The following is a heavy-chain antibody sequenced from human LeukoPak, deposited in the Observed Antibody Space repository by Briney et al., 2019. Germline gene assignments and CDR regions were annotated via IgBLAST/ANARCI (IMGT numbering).Heavy chain of an antibody. CDR2: IKQDGSER. D-gene: IGHD1-14*01. CDR3: ARDVLAAGATGTFDI. Sequence: PGGSLRLSCVASGFTFSNYWMTWVRQAPGTGLEWVANIKQDGSERYYLDSVKGRFTISRDNAENSLFLQMNGLRAEDTAVYYCARDVLAAGATGTFDIWGQGTMVTVSS. J-gene: IGHJ3*02. V-gene: IGHV3-7*03. CDR1: GFTFSNYW.